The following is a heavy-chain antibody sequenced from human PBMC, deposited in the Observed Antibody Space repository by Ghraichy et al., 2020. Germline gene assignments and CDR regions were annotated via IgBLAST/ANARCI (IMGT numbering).Heavy chain of an antibody. CDR1: GAPFSSSA. V-gene: IGHV1-69*13. Sequence: SVKVSCKASGAPFSSSATSCVRLAPRQGLEWMGGIIPIFGTANYAQKFQGRVTITADESTSTAYLELSSLSSEDTAVYYCARVPLSNTAMVIWYFDLWGRGTLFTVSS. D-gene: IGHD5-18*01. CDR3: ARVPLSNTAMVIWYFDL. J-gene: IGHJ2*01. CDR2: IIPIFGTA.